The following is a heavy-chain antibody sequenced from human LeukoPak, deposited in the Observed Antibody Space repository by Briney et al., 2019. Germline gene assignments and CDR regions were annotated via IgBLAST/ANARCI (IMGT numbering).Heavy chain of an antibody. D-gene: IGHD1-26*01. CDR1: GYTLTELS. CDR3: ATDSSGSRNFDH. J-gene: IGHJ4*02. Sequence: ASVKVSCKVSGYTLTELSMHWVRQAPGKGLEWMGGFDPEDGETIYAQKFQGRVTMTEDTSTDTAYMELSSLRSEDTAVYYCATDSSGSRNFDHWGQGTLVTVSS. CDR2: FDPEDGET. V-gene: IGHV1-24*01.